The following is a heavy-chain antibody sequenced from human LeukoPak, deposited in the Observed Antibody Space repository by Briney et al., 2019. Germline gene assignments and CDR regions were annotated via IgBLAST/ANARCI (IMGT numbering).Heavy chain of an antibody. CDR2: FDPEDGET. CDR1: GYTLTELS. Sequence: ASVKVSCKVSGYTLTELSMHWVRQAPGKGLEWMGGFDPEDGETIYAQKFQGRVTMTEDTSTDTAYMELSSLRSEDTAVYYCATNLNLYGKTLDYWGQGTLATVSS. J-gene: IGHJ4*02. V-gene: IGHV1-24*01. D-gene: IGHD4-17*01. CDR3: ATNLNLYGKTLDY.